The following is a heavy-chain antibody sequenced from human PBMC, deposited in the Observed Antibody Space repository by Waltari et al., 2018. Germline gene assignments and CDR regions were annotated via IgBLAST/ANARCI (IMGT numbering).Heavy chain of an antibody. D-gene: IGHD3-22*01. J-gene: IGHJ3*02. CDR1: GGSISSGRYY. CDR3: ARGQMIVDPDDAFDI. Sequence: QVQLQESGPGLVKPSQTLSLTCTVSGGSISSGRYYWSWIRQPAGKGLEWIGRIYTSGSTNYNPSLKSRVTISVDTSKNQFSLKLSSVTAADTAVYYCARGQMIVDPDDAFDIWGQGTMVTVSS. CDR2: IYTSGST. V-gene: IGHV4-61*02.